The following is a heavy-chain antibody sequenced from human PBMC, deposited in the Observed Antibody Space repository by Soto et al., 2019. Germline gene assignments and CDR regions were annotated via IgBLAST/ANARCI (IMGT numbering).Heavy chain of an antibody. CDR1: GGSFSGYY. CDR2: INHSGST. D-gene: IGHD3-10*01. J-gene: IGHJ1*01. V-gene: IGHV4-34*01. CDR3: ARGRYYRSGNYFQH. Sequence: QVQLQQWGAGLLKPSETLSLTCAVYGGSFSGYYWSWIRQPPGKGLEWIGEINHSGSTNSNPSLKSRVTRSVDTSKNQFSLKLSSVTAADTAVYYCARGRYYRSGNYFQHWGQGTLVTVFS.